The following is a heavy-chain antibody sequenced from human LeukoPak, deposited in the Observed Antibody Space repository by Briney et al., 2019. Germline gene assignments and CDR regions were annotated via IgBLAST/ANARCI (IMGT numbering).Heavy chain of an antibody. Sequence: TGGSLRLSCAASGFTFSSYGMHWVRQAPGKGLEWVAVIWYDGSNKYYADSVKGRFTISRDNSQNTLYLQMNSLRAEDTAVYYCAKDLVAGDAYYFDYWGQGTLVTVSS. D-gene: IGHD2-15*01. V-gene: IGHV3-33*06. CDR3: AKDLVAGDAYYFDY. CDR1: GFTFSSYG. J-gene: IGHJ4*02. CDR2: IWYDGSNK.